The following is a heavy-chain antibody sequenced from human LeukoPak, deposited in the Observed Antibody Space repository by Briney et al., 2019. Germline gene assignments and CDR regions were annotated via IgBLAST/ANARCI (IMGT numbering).Heavy chain of an antibody. CDR3: AGGPGSLLH. CDR1: GDSVSSNSGA. CDR2: TYYRSKWYN. Sequence: SQTLSLTCVISGDSVSSNSGAWNWIRQSPSRGLEWLGRTYYRSKWYNGYAVSVKSRITINPDTSKNQFSLHLNSVTPEDTAVYYCAGGPGSLLHWGQGILVTVSS. V-gene: IGHV6-1*01. J-gene: IGHJ4*02.